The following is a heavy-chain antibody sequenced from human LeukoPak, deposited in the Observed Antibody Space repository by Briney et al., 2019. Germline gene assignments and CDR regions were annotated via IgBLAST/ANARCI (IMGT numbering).Heavy chain of an antibody. J-gene: IGHJ4*02. D-gene: IGHD6-13*01. V-gene: IGHV3-30-3*01. CDR2: ISYDGSNK. CDR1: GFTFSSYA. CDR3: ANPGIAAAGRDFDY. Sequence: GRSLRLSCAASGFTFSSYAMHWVRQAPGKGLEWVAVISYDGSNKYYADSVKGRFTISRDNSKNTLYLQMNSLRAEDTAVYYCANPGIAAAGRDFDYWGQGTLVTVSS.